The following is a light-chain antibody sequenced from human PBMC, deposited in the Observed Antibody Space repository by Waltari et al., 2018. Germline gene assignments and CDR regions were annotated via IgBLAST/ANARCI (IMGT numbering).Light chain of an antibody. CDR1: QSIDTW. V-gene: IGKV1-5*03. CDR2: LAS. Sequence: DIQMTQSPSTLSASVGARVTNTCRASQSIDTWLAWYQQKPGKAPKVLIYLASNLEGGVPSRFSGSGSGTEFTLTISSLQPDDAATYYCQQYSRFSYTFGQGTKVEIK. J-gene: IGKJ2*01. CDR3: QQYSRFSYT.